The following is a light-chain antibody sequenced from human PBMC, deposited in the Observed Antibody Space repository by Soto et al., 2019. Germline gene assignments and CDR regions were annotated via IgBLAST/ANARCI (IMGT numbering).Light chain of an antibody. V-gene: IGKV3-15*01. Sequence: ELVMTQSPATLSESPGERATFSCRASQSVSSNLAWYQQKPGQAPRLLIYGASTRATGIPARFSGSGSGTEFTLTISSLQSEDFAVYYCQQYNNWPPVITFGQGTRLEIK. J-gene: IGKJ5*01. CDR1: QSVSSN. CDR2: GAS. CDR3: QQYNNWPPVIT.